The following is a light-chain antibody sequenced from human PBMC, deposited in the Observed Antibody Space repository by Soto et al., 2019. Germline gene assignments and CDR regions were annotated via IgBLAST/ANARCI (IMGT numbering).Light chain of an antibody. J-gene: IGKJ5*01. CDR2: GSS. CDR3: QQYGGSPIT. Sequence: EIVLTQSPGTLSLSPGERATLSCSASQSVSSSYLAWYQQKPGQAPRLLIYGSSSRATGIPDRFSGHGSGTDFTLTISRLEPEDFAVYYCQQYGGSPITFGQGTRLEIK. V-gene: IGKV3-20*01. CDR1: QSVSSSY.